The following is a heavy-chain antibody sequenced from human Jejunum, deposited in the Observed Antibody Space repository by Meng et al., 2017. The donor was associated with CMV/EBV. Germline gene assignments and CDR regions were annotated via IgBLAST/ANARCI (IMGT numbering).Heavy chain of an antibody. V-gene: IGHV3-48*03. CDR2: ISDSGSTI. D-gene: IGHD3-3*01. CDR1: TFSSYE. J-gene: IGHJ4*02. Sequence: TFSSYEMNWVRQAPGKGLEWVSYISDSGSTIDYADSVKGRFTISRDSAKNSLYLQMNSLRGDDTAIYYCARDPEAIFGAPNYFDYWGQGTRVTVSS. CDR3: ARDPEAIFGAPNYFDY.